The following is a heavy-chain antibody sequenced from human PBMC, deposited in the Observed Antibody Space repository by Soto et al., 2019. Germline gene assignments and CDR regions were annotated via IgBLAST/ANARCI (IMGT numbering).Heavy chain of an antibody. Sequence: QVQLQESGPGLVKPSETLSLTCTVSGGSISSYYWSWIRQPPGKGLEGIGYIYYSGSTNYNPSLKSRVTISVDTSKNQFSLKLSSVTAADTAVYYCARDRPRYCSGGSCYSVWGQGTLVTVSS. J-gene: IGHJ4*02. D-gene: IGHD2-15*01. V-gene: IGHV4-59*01. CDR3: ARDRPRYCSGGSCYSV. CDR2: IYYSGST. CDR1: GGSISSYY.